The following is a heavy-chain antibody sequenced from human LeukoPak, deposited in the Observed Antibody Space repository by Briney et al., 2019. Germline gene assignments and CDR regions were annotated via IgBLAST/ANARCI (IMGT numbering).Heavy chain of an antibody. CDR1: GGSISSSSYY. CDR2: IYYSGST. D-gene: IGHD5-24*01. CDR3: ARRKRDGYNWYFDY. J-gene: IGHJ4*02. Sequence: PSETLSLTCTVSGGSISSSSYYWGWIRQPPGKRLEWTGSIYYSGSTYYNPSLKSRVTISVDTSKNQFSLKLSSVTAADTAVYYCARRKRDGYNWYFDYWGQGTLVTVSS. V-gene: IGHV4-39*01.